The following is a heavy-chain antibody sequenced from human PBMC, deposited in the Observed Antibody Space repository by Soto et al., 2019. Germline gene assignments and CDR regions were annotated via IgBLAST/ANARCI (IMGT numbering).Heavy chain of an antibody. J-gene: IGHJ5*02. CDR3: AINDYIWGAHHQFDP. V-gene: IGHV1-8*01. CDR1: GYTFTSYD. Sequence: SVKVSCKASGYTFTSYDINWVRQATGQGLEWMGWMNPNSGNTGYAQKFQGRVTMTRNTSISTAYMELSSLRSEDTAMYYCAINDYIWGAHHQFDPWGQGTLVTVSS. D-gene: IGHD3-16*01. CDR2: MNPNSGNT.